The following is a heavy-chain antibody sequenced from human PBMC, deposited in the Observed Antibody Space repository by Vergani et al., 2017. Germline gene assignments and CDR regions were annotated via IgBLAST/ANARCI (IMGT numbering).Heavy chain of an antibody. CDR2: ISSSSSYI. Sequence: EVQLVESGGGLVKRGGSLRLSCAASGFTFSSYSMNWVRQAPGQGLEWVSSISSSSSYIHYSDSLKGRFTISRDNAKSSLYLQMNSLGAEDTGVYYCARDRYYLVSESYPYFYYDGLDVWGQGTAVTVSS. V-gene: IGHV3-21*01. D-gene: IGHD3-10*01. CDR1: GFTFSSYS. CDR3: ARDRYYLVSESYPYFYYDGLDV. J-gene: IGHJ6*02.